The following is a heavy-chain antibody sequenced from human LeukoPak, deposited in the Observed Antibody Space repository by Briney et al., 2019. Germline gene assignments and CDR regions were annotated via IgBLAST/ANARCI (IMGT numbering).Heavy chain of an antibody. J-gene: IGHJ4*02. CDR2: ISAYNGNT. D-gene: IGHD2-2*01. Sequence: GASVKVSCKASGYTFTSYGISWVRQAPRQGLEWMGWISAYNGNTNYAQKHQGRVTMTTDTSTSTAYMELRSLRSDDTAVYYCARDLRGYCSSTSCLPGGYWGQGTLVTVSS. CDR1: GYTFTSYG. V-gene: IGHV1-18*01. CDR3: ARDLRGYCSSTSCLPGGY.